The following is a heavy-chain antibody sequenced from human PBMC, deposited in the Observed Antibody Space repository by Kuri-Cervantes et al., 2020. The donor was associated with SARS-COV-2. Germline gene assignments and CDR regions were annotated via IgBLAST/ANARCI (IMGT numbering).Heavy chain of an antibody. CDR3: VRDGDHWNFDY. Sequence: GESLKISCAASGFTFSGDWIHWVRQAPGKGLVWVSRINPDGSYTNKADSVKGRFTLSGDNAKNMLFLQMNSLRAEDTAVYYCVRDGDHWNFDYWGQGTLVTVSS. CDR2: INPDGSYT. J-gene: IGHJ4*02. V-gene: IGHV3-74*01. CDR1: GFTFSGDW. D-gene: IGHD1-1*01.